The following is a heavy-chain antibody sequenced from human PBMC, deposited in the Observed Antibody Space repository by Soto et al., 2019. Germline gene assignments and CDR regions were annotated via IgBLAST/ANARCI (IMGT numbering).Heavy chain of an antibody. D-gene: IGHD5-18*01. CDR1: GFTFSSYG. J-gene: IGHJ6*02. Sequence: QVQLVESGGGVVQPGRSLRLSCAASGFTFSSYGMHWVRQAPGKGLEWVAVISYDGSKEFYADSVKGRFTISRDNSKNPLYLQMNSLRAEDTAVYYCAKDLRLWSKDYYYYGMDVWGQGTTVTVSS. CDR3: AKDLRLWSKDYYYYGMDV. CDR2: ISYDGSKE. V-gene: IGHV3-30*18.